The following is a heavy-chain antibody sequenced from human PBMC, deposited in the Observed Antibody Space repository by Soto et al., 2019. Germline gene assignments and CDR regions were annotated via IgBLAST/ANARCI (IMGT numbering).Heavy chain of an antibody. V-gene: IGHV4-39*01. J-gene: IGHJ4*01. Sequence: QLQLQESGPGLVKPSETLSLTCSASGGSISSSSYFWDWIRQPPGKGLEWIASIHSSGSTYYNPSLKSRVTISIDTSKNQFSLKLSSVTAADTAVYYCGRRVRIAVAPFDWGHGTLVTVSS. D-gene: IGHD6-19*01. CDR1: GGSISSSSYF. CDR2: IHSSGST. CDR3: GRRVRIAVAPFD.